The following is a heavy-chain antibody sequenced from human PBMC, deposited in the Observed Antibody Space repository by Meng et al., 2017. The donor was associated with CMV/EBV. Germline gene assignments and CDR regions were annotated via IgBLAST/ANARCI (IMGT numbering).Heavy chain of an antibody. D-gene: IGHD3-22*01. V-gene: IGHV4-39*07. J-gene: IGHJ5*02. Sequence: QWQPRDVGSGSERRPEPRSLTYTVSCGSISSSSHSWGWIRQSPGKGLEWIGSIYYSGSTYYNPSLKSRVTISVDTSKNQFSLKLSSVTAADTAVYYCARGVVTMIVVYDPWGQGTLVTVSS. CDR1: CGSISSSSHS. CDR2: IYYSGST. CDR3: ARGVVTMIVVYDP.